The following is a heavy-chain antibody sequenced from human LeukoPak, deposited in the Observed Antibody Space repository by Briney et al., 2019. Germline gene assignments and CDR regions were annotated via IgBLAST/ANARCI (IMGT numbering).Heavy chain of an antibody. V-gene: IGHV1-2*02. D-gene: IGHD3-22*01. CDR1: GYTFTGYY. J-gene: IGHJ4*02. Sequence: GASVKVSCKASGYTFTGYYMHWVRQAPGQGLEWMGWINPNSGGTNYAQKFQGRVTLTRDTSISTAYMELSRLRSDDTAVYYCARTRYYYDSSGYYYNYFDYWGQGTLVTVSS. CDR2: INPNSGGT. CDR3: ARTRYYYDSSGYYYNYFDY.